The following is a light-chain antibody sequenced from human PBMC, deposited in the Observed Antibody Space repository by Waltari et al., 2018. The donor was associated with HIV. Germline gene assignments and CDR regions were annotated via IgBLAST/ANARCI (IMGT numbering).Light chain of an antibody. V-gene: IGLV8-61*01. J-gene: IGLJ2*01. CDR2: STN. CDR3: VLYMGSGIWV. Sequence: QTVVTQEPSFSVSPGGTVTLTCGLSSGSVSTSYYPSWYQQTPGQAPRTLIYSTNPRASGVPDRLPGSILGNKAALTITGAQADDESDYYCVLYMGSGIWVVGGGTKLTVL. CDR1: SGSVSTSYY.